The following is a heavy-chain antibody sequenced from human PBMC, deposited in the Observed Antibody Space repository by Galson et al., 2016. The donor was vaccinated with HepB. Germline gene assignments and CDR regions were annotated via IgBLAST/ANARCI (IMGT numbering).Heavy chain of an antibody. CDR3: AGASYDILTGYPWAPDY. J-gene: IGHJ4*02. Sequence: PLSLTCTVSGGSISSGDYYWSWIRQPPGKGLEWIGYIYYSGSTYYNPSLKSRVTISVDTSKNQFSLKLSSVTAADTAVYYCAGASYDILTGYPWAPDYWGQGTLVTVSS. D-gene: IGHD3-9*01. V-gene: IGHV4-30-4*01. CDR2: IYYSGST. CDR1: GGSISSGDYY.